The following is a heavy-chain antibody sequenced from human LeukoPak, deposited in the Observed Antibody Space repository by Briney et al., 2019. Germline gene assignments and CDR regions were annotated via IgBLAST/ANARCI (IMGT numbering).Heavy chain of an antibody. CDR3: ARGSVRFLEWLVGYFDY. D-gene: IGHD3-3*01. CDR2: INHSGST. Sequence: SETLSLTCAVYGGSFSGYYWGWIRQPPGKGLEWMGEINHSGSTNYNPSLKSRVTISVDTSKNQFSLKLSSVTAADTAVYYCARGSVRFLEWLVGYFDYWGQGTLVTVSS. J-gene: IGHJ4*02. V-gene: IGHV4-34*01. CDR1: GGSFSGYY.